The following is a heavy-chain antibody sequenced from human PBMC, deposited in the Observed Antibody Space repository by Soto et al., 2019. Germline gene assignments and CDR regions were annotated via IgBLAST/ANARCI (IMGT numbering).Heavy chain of an antibody. V-gene: IGHV5-51*01. J-gene: IGHJ4*02. CDR2: IYPGDSDT. CDR1: GYSFTSYW. Sequence: GESLKISCKGSGYSFTSYWIGWVRQMPGKGLEWMGIIYPGDSDTRYSPSFQGQVTISADKSISTAYLQWSSLKASDTAMYYCARSRRYYYDSSGYYEPYYFDYWGQGTPVTVSS. CDR3: ARSRRYYYDSSGYYEPYYFDY. D-gene: IGHD3-22*01.